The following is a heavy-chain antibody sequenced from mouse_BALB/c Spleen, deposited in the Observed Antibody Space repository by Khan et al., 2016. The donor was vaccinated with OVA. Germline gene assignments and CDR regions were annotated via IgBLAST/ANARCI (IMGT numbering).Heavy chain of an antibody. CDR1: GHTFTNFG. CDR3: ARPPYFSYAMDN. Sequence: VQLVESGPELKKPGETVKISCKASGHTFTNFGMNWVKQAPGKGLKWMGWINTYTGEPTYADDFNGRFAFSLEASASTAYLQINNLTNEDTATYFCARPPYFSYAMDNWGQGTSVTVSS. D-gene: IGHD2-10*01. CDR2: INTYTGEP. J-gene: IGHJ4*01. V-gene: IGHV9-3-1*01.